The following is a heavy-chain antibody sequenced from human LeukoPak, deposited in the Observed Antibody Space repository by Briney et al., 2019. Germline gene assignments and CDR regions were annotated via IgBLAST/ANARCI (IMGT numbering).Heavy chain of an antibody. Sequence: PSETLSLTCTVSGYSISSGYYWGWIRQPPGKGLEWIGEINHSGSTNYNPSLKSRVTISVDTSKNQFSLKLSSVTAADTAVYYCAGEGTAPYYFDYWGQGTLVTVSS. J-gene: IGHJ4*02. D-gene: IGHD2-21*02. V-gene: IGHV4-38-2*02. CDR2: INHSGST. CDR1: GYSISSGYY. CDR3: AGEGTAPYYFDY.